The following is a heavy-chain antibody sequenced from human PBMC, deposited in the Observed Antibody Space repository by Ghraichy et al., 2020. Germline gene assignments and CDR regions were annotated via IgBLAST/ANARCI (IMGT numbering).Heavy chain of an antibody. Sequence: GSLRLSCAASGFTFSSYWMSWVRQTPGKGLEWVGNIKQDGSEKYYVDSVKGRLTISRDNAKNSLYLQMNSLRAEDTAVYYCAREAGGPNVLYSTYDSWGQGTLVTVSS. D-gene: IGHD2/OR15-2a*01. V-gene: IGHV3-7*03. J-gene: IGHJ4*02. CDR3: AREAGGPNVLYSTYDS. CDR1: GFTFSSYW. CDR2: IKQDGSEK.